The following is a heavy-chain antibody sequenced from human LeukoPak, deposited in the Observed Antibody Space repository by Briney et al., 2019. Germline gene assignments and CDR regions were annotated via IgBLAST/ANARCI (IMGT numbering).Heavy chain of an antibody. J-gene: IGHJ4*02. CDR3: ARASSSWATFDY. D-gene: IGHD2-2*01. V-gene: IGHV4-59*01. Sequence: SETLSLTCTVSGGSISSYYWSWIRQPPGKGLEWIGYIYYSGSTNYNPSLKSRVTISVDTSKNQFSLKLSSVTAADTAVYYCARASSSWATFDYWGQGTLVTVSS. CDR1: GGSISSYY. CDR2: IYYSGST.